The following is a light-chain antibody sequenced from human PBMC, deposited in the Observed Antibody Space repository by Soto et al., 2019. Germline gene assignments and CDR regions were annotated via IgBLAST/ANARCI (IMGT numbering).Light chain of an antibody. CDR3: SSYTSSSTGV. CDR1: SSDVGGYNY. CDR2: DVS. Sequence: QSVLTQPASVSGSPGQSITISCTGTSSDVGGYNYVSWYQQHPGKAPKLMIYDVSNRPSGVSNHFSGSKSGNTASLTISGLQAEDEADYYCSSYTSSSTGVFGTGTKSPS. V-gene: IGLV2-14*01. J-gene: IGLJ1*01.